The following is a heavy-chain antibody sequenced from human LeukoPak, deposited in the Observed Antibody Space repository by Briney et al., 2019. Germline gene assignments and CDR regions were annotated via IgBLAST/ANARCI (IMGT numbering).Heavy chain of an antibody. D-gene: IGHD2-15*01. V-gene: IGHV3-7*01. Sequence: GGSLRLSCAASGFTFSSYWMSWVRQAPGKGLEWVANIKQDGSEKYYVDSVKGRFTISRDNAKNSLYLQMNSLRAEDTAVYYCARLADCSGGSCYSSLYYYYGMDVWGQGTTVTISS. CDR2: IKQDGSEK. J-gene: IGHJ6*02. CDR3: ARLADCSGGSCYSSLYYYYGMDV. CDR1: GFTFSSYW.